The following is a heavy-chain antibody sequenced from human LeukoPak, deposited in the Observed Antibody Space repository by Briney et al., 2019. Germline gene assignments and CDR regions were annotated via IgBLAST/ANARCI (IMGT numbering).Heavy chain of an antibody. CDR3: ARDVWMYYYDSSGYPSPMYYYGMDV. J-gene: IGHJ6*02. CDR2: IYHSGST. CDR1: GGSISSGGYS. Sequence: NPSETLSLTCAVSGGSISSGGYSWSWIRQPPGKGLEWIGYIYHSGSTYYNPSLKSRVTISVDRSKNQFSLKLSSVTAADTAVYYCARDVWMYYYDSSGYPSPMYYYGMDVWGQGTTVTVSS. V-gene: IGHV4-30-2*01. D-gene: IGHD3-22*01.